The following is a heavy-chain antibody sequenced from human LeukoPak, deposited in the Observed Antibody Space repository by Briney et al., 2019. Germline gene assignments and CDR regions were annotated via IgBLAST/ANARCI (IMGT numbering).Heavy chain of an antibody. D-gene: IGHD3-3*01. CDR3: ARGSDDFWSGSYYFDY. CDR1: GGSISSGGYS. J-gene: IGHJ4*02. Sequence: SQTLSLTCAVSGGSISSGGYSWSWTRQPPGKGLEWIGYIYHSGSTYYNPSLKSRVTISVDRSKNQFSLKLSSVTAADTAVYYCARGSDDFWSGSYYFDYWGQGTLVTVSS. CDR2: IYHSGST. V-gene: IGHV4-30-2*01.